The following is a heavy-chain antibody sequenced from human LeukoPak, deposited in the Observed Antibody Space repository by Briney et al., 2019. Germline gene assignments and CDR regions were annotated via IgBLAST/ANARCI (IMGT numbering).Heavy chain of an antibody. J-gene: IGHJ6*02. V-gene: IGHV1-69*13. CDR3: ARVSYSSGWAYGMDV. CDR1: GGTFSSYA. CDR2: IIPIFSTA. D-gene: IGHD6-19*01. Sequence: EASVKVSCKASGGTFSSYAISWVRQAPGQGLEWMGGIIPIFSTANYAQKFQGRVTITADESTSTAYMELSSLRSEDTAVYYCARVSYSSGWAYGMDVWGQGTTVTVSS.